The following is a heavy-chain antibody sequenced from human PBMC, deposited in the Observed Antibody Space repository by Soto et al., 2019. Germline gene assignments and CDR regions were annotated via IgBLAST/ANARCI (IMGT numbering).Heavy chain of an antibody. CDR3: ARAKTIFGDDDYYYYYMDV. V-gene: IGHV4-34*01. J-gene: IGHJ6*03. D-gene: IGHD3-3*01. Sequence: SETLSLTCAVYGGSFSGYYWSWIRQPPGKGLEWIGYINYSGSTNYNPSLKSRVTISVDTSKNQFSLKLSSVTAADTAVYYCARAKTIFGDDDYYYYYMDVWGKGTTVTVSS. CDR2: INYSGST. CDR1: GGSFSGYY.